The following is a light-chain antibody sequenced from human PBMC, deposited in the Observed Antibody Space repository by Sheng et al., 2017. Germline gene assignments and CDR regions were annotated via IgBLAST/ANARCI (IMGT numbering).Light chain of an antibody. V-gene: IGKV3-15*01. J-gene: IGKJ3*01. CDR2: GPS. CDR3: QQYNKWPLT. Sequence: EILMTQSPATLSLSPGERATLSCRASQTIGSNLAWYQQKPGQAPRLLIYGPSTRATGIPARFSGSGSGTEFTLTISSLQSEDFAVYYCQQYNKWPLTFGPGTKVDI. CDR1: QTIGSN.